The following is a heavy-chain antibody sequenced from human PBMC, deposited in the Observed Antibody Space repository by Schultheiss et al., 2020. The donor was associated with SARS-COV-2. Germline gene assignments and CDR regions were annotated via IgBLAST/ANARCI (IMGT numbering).Heavy chain of an antibody. Sequence: SETLSLTCTVSGGSISSYYWSWIRQPAGKGLEWIGRIYTSGSTNYNPSLKSRVTISVDTSKNQFSLKLSSVTAADTAVYYCARESDYGGNASVWFDPWGQGTLVTVSS. V-gene: IGHV4-4*07. CDR2: IYTSGST. J-gene: IGHJ5*02. CDR1: GGSISSYY. CDR3: ARESDYGGNASVWFDP. D-gene: IGHD4-23*01.